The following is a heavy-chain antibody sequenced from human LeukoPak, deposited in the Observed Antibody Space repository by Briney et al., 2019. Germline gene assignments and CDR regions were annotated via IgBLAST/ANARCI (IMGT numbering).Heavy chain of an antibody. CDR2: INHSGST. Sequence: SETLSLTCAVYGGSFSNYYWSWIRQPPGKGLEWIGEINHSGSTNYNPSLKSRVTISVDTSKNQFSLKLSSVTAADTAVYYCARGYDNHDYWGQGTLVTVSS. V-gene: IGHV4-34*01. D-gene: IGHD3-22*01. CDR3: ARGYDNHDY. CDR1: GGSFSNYY. J-gene: IGHJ4*02.